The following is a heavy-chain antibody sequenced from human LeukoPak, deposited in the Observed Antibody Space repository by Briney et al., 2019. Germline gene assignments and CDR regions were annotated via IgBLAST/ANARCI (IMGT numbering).Heavy chain of an antibody. D-gene: IGHD3-10*01. Sequence: PGGSLRLSCAASGFTFSSYGMHWVRQAPGKGLEWVAFIRYDGSNKYYADSVKGRFTISRDNSKNTLYVQMNSLRAEDTAVYYCAKDSIWFGESNPVGYWGQGTLVTVSS. CDR1: GFTFSSYG. V-gene: IGHV3-30*02. J-gene: IGHJ4*02. CDR2: IRYDGSNK. CDR3: AKDSIWFGESNPVGY.